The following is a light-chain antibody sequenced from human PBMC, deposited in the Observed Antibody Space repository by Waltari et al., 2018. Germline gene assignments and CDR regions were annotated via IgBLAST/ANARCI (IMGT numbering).Light chain of an antibody. Sequence: QSALTQPASVSGSPGQSITISCAGTMSDVGNSHHVPWYQQLPGRAPKPLIYEVRERPSGVSNRFSGSKSGNTASLTISGLQPEDEADYYCYSYARTITFVFGGGTKLTVL. CDR2: EVR. J-gene: IGLJ3*02. V-gene: IGLV2-23*02. CDR3: YSYARTITFV. CDR1: MSDVGNSHH.